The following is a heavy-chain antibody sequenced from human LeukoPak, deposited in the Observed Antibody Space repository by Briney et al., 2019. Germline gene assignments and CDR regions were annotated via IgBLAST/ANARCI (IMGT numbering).Heavy chain of an antibody. CDR3: ARVHYDILTGYYGYYFDY. V-gene: IGHV1-2*04. CDR1: GYTFTSYD. J-gene: IGHJ4*02. Sequence: ASVKVSCKASGYTFTSYDINWVRQAPGQGLEWMGWINPNSGDTNYAQKFQGWVTMTRDTSISTAYMELSRLRSDDTAVYYCARVHYDILTGYYGYYFDYWGQGTLVTVSS. CDR2: INPNSGDT. D-gene: IGHD3-9*01.